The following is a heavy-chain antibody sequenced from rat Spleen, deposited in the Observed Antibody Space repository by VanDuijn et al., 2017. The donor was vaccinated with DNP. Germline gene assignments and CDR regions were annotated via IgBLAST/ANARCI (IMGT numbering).Heavy chain of an antibody. J-gene: IGHJ4*01. CDR3: ARHMDTGPYYAMDV. V-gene: IGHV5-25*01. D-gene: IGHD4-1*01. Sequence: EVQLVESGGGLVQPGRSLKLSCAASGFTFSDYYMAWVRQAPTKGLEWVASISNDGGSIYYRDSVKGRLTISRDNAKSMLYLQVDSLRPEDTATYYCARHMDTGPYYAMDVWGRGISVTVSS. CDR1: GFTFSDYY. CDR2: ISNDGGSI.